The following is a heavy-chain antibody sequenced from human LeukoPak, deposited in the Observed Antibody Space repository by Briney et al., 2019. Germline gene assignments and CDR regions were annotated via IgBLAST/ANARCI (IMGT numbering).Heavy chain of an antibody. CDR3: ASSSSGWYYFDC. CDR2: IYYSGST. CDR1: GGSISSYY. J-gene: IGHJ4*02. V-gene: IGHV4-59*01. D-gene: IGHD6-19*01. Sequence: PSETLSLTCTVSGGSISSYYWSWIRQPPGKGLEWIGYIYYSGSTNYNPSLKSRVTISVDTSKNQFSLKLSSVTAADTAVYYCASSSSGWYYFDCWGQGTLATVSS.